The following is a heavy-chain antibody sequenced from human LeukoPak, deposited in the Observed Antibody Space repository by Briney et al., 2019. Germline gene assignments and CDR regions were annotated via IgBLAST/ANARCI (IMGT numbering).Heavy chain of an antibody. CDR3: ARGVRGRGWPYFDY. J-gene: IGHJ4*02. Sequence: PSETLSLTCSVSGGSISSYYWSWIRQPPGKGLEWIGYIYYSGRTSYNPSLKSRVTISVDTSKDQLSLRLDSVTAADTAVYYCARGVRGRGWPYFDYWGQGTLVTVSS. V-gene: IGHV4-59*01. CDR2: IYYSGRT. D-gene: IGHD6-19*01. CDR1: GGSISSYY.